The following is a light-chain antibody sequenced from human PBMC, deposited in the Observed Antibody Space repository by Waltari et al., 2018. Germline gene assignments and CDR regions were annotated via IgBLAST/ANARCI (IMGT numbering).Light chain of an antibody. V-gene: IGLV1-40*01. CDR2: DKS. CDR3: QSYDSSLSRV. Sequence: QRPGTAPQHLICDKSNRPSGWPGRFSGAKSGNSASLAITGLQDEDEADYYCQSYDSSLSRVFGTGTKVIVL. J-gene: IGLJ1*01.